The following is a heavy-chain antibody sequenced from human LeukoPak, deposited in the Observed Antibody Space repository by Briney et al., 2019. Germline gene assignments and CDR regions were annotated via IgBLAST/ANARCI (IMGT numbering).Heavy chain of an antibody. D-gene: IGHD6-13*01. J-gene: IGHJ4*02. CDR3: ARGDFEQLEFDY. Sequence: PSETLSLTCTVSGGSISSSSYYWGWIRQPPGKGLEWIGSIYHSGSTYYNPSLKGRVTISVDTSKNQFSLKLSSVTAADTAVYYCARGDFEQLEFDYWGQGTLVTVSS. V-gene: IGHV4-39*07. CDR2: IYHSGST. CDR1: GGSISSSSYY.